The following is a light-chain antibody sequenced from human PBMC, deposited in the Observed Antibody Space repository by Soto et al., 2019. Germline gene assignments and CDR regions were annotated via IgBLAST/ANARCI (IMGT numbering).Light chain of an antibody. V-gene: IGKV3-15*01. CDR2: GAS. CDR1: QSIGSN. Sequence: EIVMTQSPATLSVSPGERATLSCRASQSIGSNLAWYQQKPGQGPRLLIYGASTRATGIPAWFSGSGSGTEFTLTIRSLQSEDFAVYYCQQYNNWPRTFGQGTKLDIK. J-gene: IGKJ2*01. CDR3: QQYNNWPRT.